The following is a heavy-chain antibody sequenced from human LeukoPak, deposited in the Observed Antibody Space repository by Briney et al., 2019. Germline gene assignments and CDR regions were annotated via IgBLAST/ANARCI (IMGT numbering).Heavy chain of an antibody. CDR3: TTENSDYDCSGYYRSYYFDY. J-gene: IGHJ4*02. Sequence: GGSLRLSCAASGFAFSNAWMSWVRQAPGKGLEWVGRIKSKTDGGTTDYAAPVKGRFTISRDDSKNTLYLQMNSLKTEDTAVYYCTTENSDYDCSGYYRSYYFDYWGQGTLVTVSS. CDR2: IKSKTDGGTT. V-gene: IGHV3-15*01. D-gene: IGHD3-22*01. CDR1: GFAFSNAW.